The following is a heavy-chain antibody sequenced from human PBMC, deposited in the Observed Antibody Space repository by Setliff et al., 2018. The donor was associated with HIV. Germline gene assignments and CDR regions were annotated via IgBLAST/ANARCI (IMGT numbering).Heavy chain of an antibody. D-gene: IGHD1-1*01. CDR1: GDSISPYY. J-gene: IGHJ4*02. CDR3: ARRGSTTTSWREFDY. CDR2: INYSGGT. Sequence: SETLSLTCTVSGDSISPYYWNWIRQPPGRGLEWIGSINYSGGTNYNPSLKSRVTISLDTSKNQFSLKLSSVTAADTAVYYCARRGSTTTSWREFDYWGQGTLVTVSS. V-gene: IGHV4-59*08.